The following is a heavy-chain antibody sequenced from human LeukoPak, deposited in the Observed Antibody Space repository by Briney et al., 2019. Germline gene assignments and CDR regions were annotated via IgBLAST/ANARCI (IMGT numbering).Heavy chain of an antibody. CDR2: ISWNSGST. D-gene: IGHD6-13*01. Sequence: GGSLRLSCAASGFTFGDYAMHWIRQPPGKGQEWVSSISWNSGSTTYADSVKGRFTISRDNAKNALYLQMNSLRAEDTALYYCAKDVRKELKPHSSSLGSGYLDYWGQGTLVTVSS. J-gene: IGHJ4*02. CDR1: GFTFGDYA. V-gene: IGHV3-9*01. CDR3: AKDVRKELKPHSSSLGSGYLDY.